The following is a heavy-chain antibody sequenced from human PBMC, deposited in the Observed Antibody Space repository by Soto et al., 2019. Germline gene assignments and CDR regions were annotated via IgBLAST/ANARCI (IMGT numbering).Heavy chain of an antibody. J-gene: IGHJ4*02. Sequence: SETLSLSCTVSGGSISSGGYYWSWIRQHPGKGLEWIGYIYYSGSTYYNPSLKSRVTISVDTSKNQFSLKLSSVTAADTAVYYCASEYSSSASGIAWWGQGTLVTVSS. CDR2: IYYSGST. V-gene: IGHV4-31*03. CDR3: ASEYSSSASGIAW. D-gene: IGHD6-6*01. CDR1: GGSISSGGYY.